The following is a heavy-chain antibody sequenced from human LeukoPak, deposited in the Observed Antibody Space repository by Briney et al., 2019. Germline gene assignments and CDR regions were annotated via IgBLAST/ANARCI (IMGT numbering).Heavy chain of an antibody. Sequence: GGSLRLSCAASGFTFSSYSMNWVRQAPGRGLEWVSSISSSSYIYYADSVKGRFTISRDNAKNSLYLQMNSLRAEDTAVYYCARDGSGSYFGNLDYWGQGTLVTVSS. CDR1: GFTFSSYS. J-gene: IGHJ4*02. CDR2: ISSSSYI. D-gene: IGHD1-26*01. V-gene: IGHV3-21*01. CDR3: ARDGSGSYFGNLDY.